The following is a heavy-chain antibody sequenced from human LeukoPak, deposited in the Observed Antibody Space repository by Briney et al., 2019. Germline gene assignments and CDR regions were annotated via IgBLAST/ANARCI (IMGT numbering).Heavy chain of an antibody. CDR2: IYYSGST. V-gene: IGHV4-31*03. Sequence: KTSETLSLTCTVSGGSISSGGYYWSWIRQHPGKGLEWIGYIYYSGSTYYNPSLKRRVTISVDTSKNQFSLMLNSVTAADTAVYYCARDLYGYNSFDYWGQGTLVTVSS. J-gene: IGHJ4*02. CDR3: ARDLYGYNSFDY. CDR1: GGSISSGGYY. D-gene: IGHD5-24*01.